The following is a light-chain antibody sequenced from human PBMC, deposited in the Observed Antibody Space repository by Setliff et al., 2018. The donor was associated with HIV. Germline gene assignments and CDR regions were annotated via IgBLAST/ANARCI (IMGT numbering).Light chain of an antibody. CDR3: SSYAITNTLP. CDR2: EVR. Sequence: QSVLTQPASVSGSPGQSITISCTGTSSDVGGYNYVSWYQQHPGKAPKLIIYEVRNRPSGVSNRFSGSKSGNTASLTISGLQAEDEADYYCSSYAITNTLPFGTGTKGTVL. V-gene: IGLV2-14*01. CDR1: SSDVGGYNY. J-gene: IGLJ1*01.